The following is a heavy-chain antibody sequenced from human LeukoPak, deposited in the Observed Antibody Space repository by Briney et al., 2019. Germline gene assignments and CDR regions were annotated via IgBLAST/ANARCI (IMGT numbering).Heavy chain of an antibody. Sequence: SETLSLTRTVSGGSISSSSYYWGWIRQPPGKGLEWIGSIYYSGSTYYNPSLKSRVTISVDTSKNQFSLKLSSVTAADTAVYYCAGTGDFWSGYYPANWFDPWGQGTLVTVSS. CDR1: GGSISSSSYY. CDR2: IYYSGST. D-gene: IGHD3-3*01. V-gene: IGHV4-39*07. J-gene: IGHJ5*02. CDR3: AGTGDFWSGYYPANWFDP.